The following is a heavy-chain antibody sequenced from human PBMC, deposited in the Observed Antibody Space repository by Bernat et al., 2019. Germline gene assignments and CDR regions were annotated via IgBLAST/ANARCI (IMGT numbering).Heavy chain of an antibody. CDR2: INPNSGGT. CDR3: AGGYCSSTSCYPYGMDV. J-gene: IGHJ6*02. D-gene: IGHD2-2*01. V-gene: IGHV1-2*04. CDR1: GYTFTGYY. Sequence: QVQLVQSGAEVKKPGASVKVSCKASGYTFTGYYMHWVRQAPGQGLVWMGWINPNSGGTNYAQKFQGWVTMTRDTSISTAYMELSRLRSEDTAVYYCAGGYCSSTSCYPYGMDVWGQGTTVTVSS.